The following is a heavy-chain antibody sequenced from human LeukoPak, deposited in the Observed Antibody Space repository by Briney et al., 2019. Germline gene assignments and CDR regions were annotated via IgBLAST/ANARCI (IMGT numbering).Heavy chain of an antibody. Sequence: GGSLSLSCAGSGFTFSTYWMPWLRQAPGKGLEGVANIKQDGSGKYDVYCVNGRFTISRDNTQNSLYQQKNGLRAEDTAVYYCARRRYSGWSKPWDYWGQGTLVSVSS. V-gene: IGHV3-7*03. J-gene: IGHJ4*02. CDR3: ARRRYSGWSKPWDY. CDR1: GFTFSTYW. CDR2: IKQDGSGK. D-gene: IGHD6-13*01.